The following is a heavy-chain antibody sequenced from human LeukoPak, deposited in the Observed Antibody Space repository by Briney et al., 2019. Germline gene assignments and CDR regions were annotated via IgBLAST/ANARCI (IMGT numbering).Heavy chain of an antibody. CDR1: GGSISSYY. J-gene: IGHJ5*02. D-gene: IGHD6-13*01. Sequence: SETLSLTCTVSGGSISSYYWSWIRQPPGKGLEWIGYIYYSGSTNYNPSLKSRVTISVDTSKNQFSLKLSSVTAADTAVCYCAGYSNSWLGWFDPWGQGTLVTVSS. V-gene: IGHV4-59*12. CDR3: AGYSNSWLGWFDP. CDR2: IYYSGST.